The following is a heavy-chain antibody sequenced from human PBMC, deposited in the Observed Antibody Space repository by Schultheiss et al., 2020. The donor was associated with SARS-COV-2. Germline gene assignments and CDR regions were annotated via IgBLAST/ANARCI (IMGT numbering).Heavy chain of an antibody. CDR1: GFTFSSYS. CDR3: ARIAVAGLGYFQH. D-gene: IGHD6-19*01. J-gene: IGHJ1*01. V-gene: IGHV3-33*08. CDR2: IWYDGSNK. Sequence: GGSLRLSCAASGFTFSSYSMNWVRQAPGKGLEWVAVIWYDGSNKYYADSVKGRFTISRDNSKNTLYLQMNSLRAEDTAVYYCARIAVAGLGYFQHWGQGTLVTVSS.